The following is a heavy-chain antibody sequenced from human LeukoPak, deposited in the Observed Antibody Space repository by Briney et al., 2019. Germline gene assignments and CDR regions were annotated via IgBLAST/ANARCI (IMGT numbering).Heavy chain of an antibody. J-gene: IGHJ4*02. CDR2: IYYSGST. V-gene: IGHV4-31*03. CDR1: GGSISSGGYY. D-gene: IGHD3-22*01. Sequence: KPSQTLSLTCTVSGGSISSGGYYWSWIRQHPGKGLEWIGYIYYSGSTYYNPSLKSRVTISVDTSKNQFSLKLSSVTAAGTAVYYCARDYYDSSGYLDYWARGTLVTVSS. CDR3: ARDYYDSSGYLDY.